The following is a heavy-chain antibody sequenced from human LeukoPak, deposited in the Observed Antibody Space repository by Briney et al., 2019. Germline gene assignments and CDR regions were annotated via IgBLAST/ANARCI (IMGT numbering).Heavy chain of an antibody. D-gene: IGHD6-19*01. V-gene: IGHV3-23*01. CDR2: ISGSGGST. J-gene: IGHJ4*02. CDR1: GFTFSSYA. CDR3: AKVSQQWLVYDFDY. Sequence: GGSLILSCAASGFTFSSYAMSWVRQAPGKGLEWVSAISGSGGSTYYADSVKGRFTISRDNSKNTLYLQMNSLRAEDTAVYYCAKVSQQWLVYDFDYWGQGTLVTVSS.